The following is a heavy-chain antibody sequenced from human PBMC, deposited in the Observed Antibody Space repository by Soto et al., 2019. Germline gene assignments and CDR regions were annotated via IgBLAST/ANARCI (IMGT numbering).Heavy chain of an antibody. J-gene: IGHJ3*02. Sequence: SVKVSCKASGYTFTSYGISWVRQSPGQGLEWMGWISAYNGNTNYAQKLQGRVTMTTDTSTSTAYMELRRLRSDDTAVYYCAREKALRRAFDIWGQGTMVTVSS. CDR2: ISAYNGNT. CDR1: GYTFTSYG. CDR3: AREKALRRAFDI. V-gene: IGHV1-18*01. D-gene: IGHD4-17*01.